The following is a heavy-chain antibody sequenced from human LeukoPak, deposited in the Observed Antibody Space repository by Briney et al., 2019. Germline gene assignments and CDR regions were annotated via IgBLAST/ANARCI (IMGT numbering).Heavy chain of an antibody. J-gene: IGHJ4*02. V-gene: IGHV3-30*02. D-gene: IGHD6-13*01. CDR2: IRYDGSNK. CDR3: TNSGSYDGYSSSY. CDR1: GFTFSSYG. Sequence: GGSLRLSCAASGFTFSSYGMHWVRQAPGKGLEWVAFIRYDGSNKYYADSVKGRFTISRDNSKNTLYLQMNSLRAEDTAVYYCTNSGSYDGYSSSYWGQGTLVTVSS.